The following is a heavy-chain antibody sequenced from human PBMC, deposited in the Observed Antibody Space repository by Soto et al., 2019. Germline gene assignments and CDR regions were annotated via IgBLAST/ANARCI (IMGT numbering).Heavy chain of an antibody. CDR1: GGSISSNFYY. J-gene: IGHJ6*02. CDR2: IYYRGST. Sequence: PSETLSLTCTVSGGSISSNFYYWGWIRQPPGKGLQWIGNIYYRGSTNYNPSLNSRVTMSIDTSQNQFSLKLTSVTAADTAVYYCARHPAIAALGTGYYYGMDVWGQGTTVTAP. D-gene: IGHD6-13*01. V-gene: IGHV4-39*01. CDR3: ARHPAIAALGTGYYYGMDV.